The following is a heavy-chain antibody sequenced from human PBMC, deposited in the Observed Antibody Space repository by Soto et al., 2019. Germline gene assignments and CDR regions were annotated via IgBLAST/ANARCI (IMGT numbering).Heavy chain of an antibody. CDR2: IIPIFGTA. CDR3: ARDVCGGSCYWYY. CDR1: GGTFSSYA. V-gene: IGHV1-69*13. Sequence: SVKVSCKASGGTFSSYAISWVRQAPGQGLEWMGGIIPIFGTANYAQKFQGRVTITADESTSTAYMELSSLRSEDTAVYYCARDVCGGSCYWYYWGEGALVTVYS. D-gene: IGHD2-15*01. J-gene: IGHJ4*02.